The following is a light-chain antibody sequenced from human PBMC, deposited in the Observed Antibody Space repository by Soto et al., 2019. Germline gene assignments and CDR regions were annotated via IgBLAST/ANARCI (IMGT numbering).Light chain of an antibody. CDR3: QQYKNWPRT. CDR1: QDVTTN. CDR2: DIS. V-gene: IGKV3-15*01. Sequence: EIRMTQFPATVSSSPGEGVTLSCRAAQDVTTNFAWYKVKRGQPPRLLSHDISTRATGVPARFRGSGSGTEFTLTISSLQSEDFELYYCQQYKNWPRTFGQGTKVDIK. J-gene: IGKJ1*01.